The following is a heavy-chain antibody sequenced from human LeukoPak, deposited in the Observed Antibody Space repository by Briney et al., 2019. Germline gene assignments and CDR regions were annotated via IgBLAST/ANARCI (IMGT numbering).Heavy chain of an antibody. D-gene: IGHD3-9*01. CDR3: ARAVRYYDILTGFQNIIPTSP. J-gene: IGHJ5*02. Sequence: ASVKVSCKASGYTFTSYGISWVRQAPGQGLEWLGWISAYNGNTNYAQKLQGRVTMTTDTSTSTAYMELRSLRSDDTAVYYCARAVRYYDILTGFQNIIPTSPWGQGTLVTVSS. CDR2: ISAYNGNT. CDR1: GYTFTSYG. V-gene: IGHV1-18*01.